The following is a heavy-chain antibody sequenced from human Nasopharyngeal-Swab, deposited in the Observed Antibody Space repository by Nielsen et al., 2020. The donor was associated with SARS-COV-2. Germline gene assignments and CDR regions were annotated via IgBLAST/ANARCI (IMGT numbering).Heavy chain of an antibody. V-gene: IGHV4-34*01. J-gene: IGHJ3*02. D-gene: IGHD1-7*01. CDR2: INHSGST. CDR1: GGSFSGYY. Sequence: ESLNIACDVYGGSFSGYYWSWIRQPPGKGLEWIGEINHSGSTNYNPSLKSRVTISVDTSKNQFSLKLSSVTAADTAVYYCARSFRGTTPRDAFDIWGQGTMVTVSS. CDR3: ARSFRGTTPRDAFDI.